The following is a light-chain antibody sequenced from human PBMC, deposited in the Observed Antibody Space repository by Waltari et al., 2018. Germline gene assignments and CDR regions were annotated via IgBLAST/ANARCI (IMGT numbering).Light chain of an antibody. CDR3: ATWDDSLNAVL. V-gene: IGLV1-44*01. J-gene: IGLJ2*01. CDR2: VNN. Sequence: SLLTHPPSSSGPLGHSVTISCSVSRSNIGGNPVNWYQQLPGTAPKLLIYVNNERPSGVPDRFSGSKSGTSASLAISGLQSEDEADYFCATWDDSLNAVLFGGGTKLTVL. CDR1: RSNIGGNP.